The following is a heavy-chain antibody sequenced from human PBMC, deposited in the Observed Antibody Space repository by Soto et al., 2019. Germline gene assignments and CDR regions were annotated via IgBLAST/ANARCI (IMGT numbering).Heavy chain of an antibody. CDR3: ARDLGGLVVPAAIPSEAYYYYMDV. CDR1: GGTFSSYT. D-gene: IGHD2-2*02. V-gene: IGHV1-69*08. CDR2: IIPILGIA. Sequence: QVQLVQSGAEVKKPGSSVKVSCKASGGTFSSYTISWVRQAPGQGLEWMGRIIPILGIANYAQKFQGRVTITADKSTSTAYMELSSLRSEDTAVYHCARDLGGLVVPAAIPSEAYYYYMDVWGKGTTVTVSS. J-gene: IGHJ6*03.